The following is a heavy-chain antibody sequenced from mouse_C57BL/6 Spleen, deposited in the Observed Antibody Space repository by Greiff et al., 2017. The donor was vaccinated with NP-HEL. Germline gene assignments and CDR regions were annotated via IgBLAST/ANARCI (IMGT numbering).Heavy chain of an antibody. Sequence: QVQLQQSGAELVKPGASVKISCKASGYAFSSYWMNWVKQRPGKGLEWIGQIYPGDGDTNYNGKFKGKATLTADKSSSTAYMQLSSLTSEDSAVYFCARWGFNYDDYAMDYWGQGTSVTVSS. CDR3: ARWGFNYDDYAMDY. D-gene: IGHD2-4*01. V-gene: IGHV1-80*01. CDR1: GYAFSSYW. J-gene: IGHJ4*01. CDR2: IYPGDGDT.